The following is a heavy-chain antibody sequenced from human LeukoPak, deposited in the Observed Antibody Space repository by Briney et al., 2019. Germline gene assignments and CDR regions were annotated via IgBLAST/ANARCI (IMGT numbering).Heavy chain of an antibody. CDR2: MYYSGGT. Sequence: SETLSLTCTVSGGSINSYYWSWIRQPPGKGLEWIGHMYYSGGTNYNPSLKSRVTISVDTSKNQFSLRLSSVTAADTAVYYCTRGTMMVGPWGQGTLVTVSS. CDR3: TRGTMMVGP. D-gene: IGHD3-22*01. CDR1: GGSINSYY. V-gene: IGHV4-59*01. J-gene: IGHJ5*02.